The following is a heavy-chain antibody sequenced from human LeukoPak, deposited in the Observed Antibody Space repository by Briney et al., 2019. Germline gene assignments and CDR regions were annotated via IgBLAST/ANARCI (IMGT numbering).Heavy chain of an antibody. CDR2: ISSSGSTI. Sequence: QAGGSLRLSCAASGFTFSSYGMHWVRQAPGKGLEWVSYISSSGSTIFYADSVKGRFTISRDNAKNSLYLQMNSLRAEDTAVYYCARRGIQLWPHDDYWGQGTLVTVSS. CDR3: ARRGIQLWPHDDY. J-gene: IGHJ4*02. D-gene: IGHD5-18*01. CDR1: GFTFSSYG. V-gene: IGHV3-48*04.